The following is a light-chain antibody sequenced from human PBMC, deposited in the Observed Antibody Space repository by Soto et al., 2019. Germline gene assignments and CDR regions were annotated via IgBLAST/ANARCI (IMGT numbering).Light chain of an antibody. J-gene: IGKJ1*01. CDR3: QQYNSYSWT. V-gene: IGKV1-5*03. CDR1: QSISSW. Sequence: DIQMTQSPSTLAASVGDRVTITCRASQSISSWLAWYQQKPGKAPKLLIYQASSLESGVPSRFSGSGSGTECTLTISSLPPDDFETYYCQQYNSYSWTFGQGTKVDIK. CDR2: QAS.